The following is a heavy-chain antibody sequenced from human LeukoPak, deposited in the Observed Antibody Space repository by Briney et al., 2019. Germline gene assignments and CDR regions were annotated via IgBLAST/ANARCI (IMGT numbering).Heavy chain of an antibody. CDR1: GFTFSSYA. J-gene: IGHJ4*02. CDR2: ISGSGGST. V-gene: IGHV3-23*01. D-gene: IGHD3-9*01. CDR3: AKGPDDILTGYYSDY. Sequence: AGGSLRLSCAASGFTFSSYAMSWVRQAPGKGLEWVSAISGSGGSTYYADSVKGRFTISRDNSKNTLYLQMNSLRAEDTAVYHCAKGPDDILTGYYSDYWGQGTLVTVSS.